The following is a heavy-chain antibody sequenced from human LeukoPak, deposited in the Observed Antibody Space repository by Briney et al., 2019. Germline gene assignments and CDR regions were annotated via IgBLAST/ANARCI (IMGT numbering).Heavy chain of an antibody. CDR3: TRDALYGDPSYYYMDV. CDR2: IGSGGGDT. D-gene: IGHD4-17*01. V-gene: IGHV3-23*01. Sequence: PGGALRLSCAASDSSGFTFSGSTMYWVRQAPGKGLEWVSAIGSGGGDTYYADSVKGRFTISRDNPTNTLFLQMDSLRAEDTAVYYCTRDALYGDPSYYYMDVWGKGTTVTVSS. J-gene: IGHJ6*03. CDR1: DSSGFTFSGST.